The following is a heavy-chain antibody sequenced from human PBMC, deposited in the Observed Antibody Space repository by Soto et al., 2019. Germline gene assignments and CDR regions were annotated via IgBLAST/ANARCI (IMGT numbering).Heavy chain of an antibody. V-gene: IGHV1-2*04. D-gene: IGHD2-8*01. Sequence: APAKGTWKASGYRFADCNIHWVRQAPGQGLEWLGRINPKSGGTSTAQKFQGWVTMTTDTSISTASMELTRLTSDDTAIYYCARGDSTDCSNGVCSYFYNHDMDVWGRGTTVTVSS. CDR2: INPKSGGT. J-gene: IGHJ6*02. CDR3: ARGDSTDCSNGVCSYFYNHDMDV. CDR1: GYRFADCN.